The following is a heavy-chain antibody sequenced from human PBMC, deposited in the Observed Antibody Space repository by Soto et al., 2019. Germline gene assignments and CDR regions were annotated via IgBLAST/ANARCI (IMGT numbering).Heavy chain of an antibody. CDR1: GYTFTSYY. CDR3: ARADGYNGFDY. CDR2: INPSGGST. D-gene: IGHD5-12*01. Sequence: GASVKVSCKESGYTFTSYYMHWVRQAPGQGLEWMGIINPSGGSTSYAQKFQGRVTMTRDTSTITVYMELSSLRSEDKAVCYCARADGYNGFDYWGQGTLVTVSS. V-gene: IGHV1-46*01. J-gene: IGHJ4*02.